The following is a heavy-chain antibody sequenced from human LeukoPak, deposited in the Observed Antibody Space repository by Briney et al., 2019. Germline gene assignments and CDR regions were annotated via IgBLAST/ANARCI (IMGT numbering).Heavy chain of an antibody. D-gene: IGHD3-10*02. J-gene: IGHJ5*02. CDR1: GGSFSSYY. CDR2: TNHNGRT. V-gene: IGHV4-34*01. Sequence: PSETLSLTCAVYGGSFSSYYWSWIRQPPGKGLEWIGETNHNGRTTYSPSLKSRVTISIDMFKRQFSLRLSSVTAADTAVYYCARHDGSCSGSCWFDPWGQGTLVTVSS. CDR3: ARHDGSCSGSCWFDP.